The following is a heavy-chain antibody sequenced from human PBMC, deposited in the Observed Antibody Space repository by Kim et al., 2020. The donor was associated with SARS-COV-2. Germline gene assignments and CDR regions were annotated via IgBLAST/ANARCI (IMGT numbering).Heavy chain of an antibody. D-gene: IGHD4-17*01. V-gene: IGHV3-23*01. J-gene: IGHJ6*02. CDR3: AKAGRVGDYVNYYYYGMGV. CDR2: ISGSGGST. Sequence: GGSLRLSCAASGFTFSSYAMSWVRQAPGKGLEWVSAISGSGGSTYYADSVKCRFTISRDNSKNTLYLQMNSLRAEDTAVYYCAKAGRVGDYVNYYYYGMGVWGQGTTVTVSS. CDR1: GFTFSSYA.